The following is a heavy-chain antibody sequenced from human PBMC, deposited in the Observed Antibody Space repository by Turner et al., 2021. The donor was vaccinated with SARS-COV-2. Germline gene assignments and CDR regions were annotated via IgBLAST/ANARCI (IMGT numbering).Heavy chain of an antibody. CDR1: GFTFSRYA. CDR3: ARAHTMIVVVITRYDAFDI. V-gene: IGHV3-30*04. CDR2: ISYDGSNK. Sequence: QVQLVESGGGVVQPGRSLRLSCAASGFTFSRYAMHWVRQAPGKGLEWVAVISYDGSNKYYADSVKGRFTISRDNSKNALYLQMNSLRAEDTAVYYCARAHTMIVVVITRYDAFDIWGQGTMVTVSS. D-gene: IGHD3-22*01. J-gene: IGHJ3*02.